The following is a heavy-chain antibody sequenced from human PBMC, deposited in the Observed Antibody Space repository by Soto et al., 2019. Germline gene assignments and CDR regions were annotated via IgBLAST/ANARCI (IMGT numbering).Heavy chain of an antibody. D-gene: IGHD1-7*01. CDR2: IYRTGST. CDR3: ASRDPGTSVDY. J-gene: IGHJ4*02. V-gene: IGHV4-4*02. CDR1: GGSFTSNNW. Sequence: SSETLSLTCAVSGGSFTSNNWWTWVRQPPGQGLEWIGEIYRTGSTNYSPSLKSRVTISLDKSENQFSLKVTSLTAADTAVYYCASRDPGTSVDYWGQGTLVTVS.